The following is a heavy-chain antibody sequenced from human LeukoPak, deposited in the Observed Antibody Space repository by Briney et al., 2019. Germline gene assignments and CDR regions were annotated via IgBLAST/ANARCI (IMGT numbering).Heavy chain of an antibody. CDR2: ISGSGGST. CDR3: APDTSQYDY. J-gene: IGHJ4*02. D-gene: IGHD2-2*01. V-gene: IGHV3-23*01. CDR1: GFTFSSYA. Sequence: GGSLRPSCAASGFTFSSYAMSWVRQAPGKGLEWVSAISGSGGSTYYADSVKGRFTISRDNSKNMLFLQMNSLRAEDTAIYYCAPDTSQYDYWGQGTLVTVSS.